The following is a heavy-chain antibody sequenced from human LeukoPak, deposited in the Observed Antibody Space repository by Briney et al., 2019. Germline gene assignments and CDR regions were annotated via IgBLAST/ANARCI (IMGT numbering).Heavy chain of an antibody. V-gene: IGHV3-66*01. CDR1: GFTVSSNY. Sequence: GGSLRLSCAASGFTVSSNYMTWVRQAPGKGLEWVSVIYSGGNTYYADSVKGRFTISRDNTKNTLYLQMNSLRAEDTAVYYCARVPLWFGELVAFDIWGQGTMVTVSS. CDR2: IYSGGNT. J-gene: IGHJ3*02. CDR3: ARVPLWFGELVAFDI. D-gene: IGHD3-10*01.